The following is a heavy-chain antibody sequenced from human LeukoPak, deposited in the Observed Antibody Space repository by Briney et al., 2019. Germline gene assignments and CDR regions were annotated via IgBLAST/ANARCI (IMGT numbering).Heavy chain of an antibody. Sequence: GGSLRLSCAASGFRFITYAINWVRQAPGKGLEWVSSVSGSGASTYYADSVKGRFTISRDNTNNTVYLQMTSLRAEDTALYYCAKDWYSSGSGYFQNWGQGTLVIVSS. CDR3: AKDWYSSGSGYFQN. J-gene: IGHJ1*01. V-gene: IGHV3-23*01. CDR2: VSGSGAST. CDR1: GFRFITYA. D-gene: IGHD6-19*01.